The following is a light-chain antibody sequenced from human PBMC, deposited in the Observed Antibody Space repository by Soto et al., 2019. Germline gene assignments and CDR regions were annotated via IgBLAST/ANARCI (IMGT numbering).Light chain of an antibody. CDR3: QQYNSYSPYT. CDR2: DAS. CDR1: QSINKW. J-gene: IGKJ2*01. V-gene: IGKV1-5*01. Sequence: DIQMTQSPSTLSASVGDRVTITCRARQSINKWLAWYQQKPGKAPKLLIYDASSLESGVPSRFSGSGSGTEFTLTLSSLQPDDFATYYCQQYNSYSPYTFGQGTKLEIK.